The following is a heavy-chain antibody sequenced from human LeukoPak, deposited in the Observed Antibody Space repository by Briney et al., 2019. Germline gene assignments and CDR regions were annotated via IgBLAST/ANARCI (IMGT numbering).Heavy chain of an antibody. CDR1: GFTVFNYW. V-gene: IGHV3-7*01. J-gene: IGHJ4*02. D-gene: IGHD4/OR15-4a*01. Sequence: GGSLRLSCAASGFTVFNYWMSWVRQAPGKGLEWVANINLDGSQKYYVDSLKGRFTISRDNAKNALYLQMNSLRAEDTAVYYCARDVDYANPRHDYWGQGTLVTVSS. CDR2: INLDGSQK. CDR3: ARDVDYANPRHDY.